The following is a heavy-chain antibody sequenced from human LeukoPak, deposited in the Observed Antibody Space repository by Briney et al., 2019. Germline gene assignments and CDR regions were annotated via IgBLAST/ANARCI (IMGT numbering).Heavy chain of an antibody. J-gene: IGHJ4*02. CDR1: GFTFSDYY. CDR2: ISSSSTI. Sequence: GGSLRLSCAASGFTFSDYYMNWVRQAPGKGLEWVSSISSSSTIYYADSVKGRFTVSRDNAKTSLYLQMSSLRTEDTAVYYCARENGDYGVPFDFWGQGTLVAVSS. D-gene: IGHD4/OR15-4a*01. CDR3: ARENGDYGVPFDF. V-gene: IGHV3-69-1*02.